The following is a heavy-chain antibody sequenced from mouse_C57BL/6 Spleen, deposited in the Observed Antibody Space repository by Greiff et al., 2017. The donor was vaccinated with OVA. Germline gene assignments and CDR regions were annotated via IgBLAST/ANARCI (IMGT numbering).Heavy chain of an antibody. CDR3: AVGFDY. CDR2: ISSGGSYT. J-gene: IGHJ2*01. CDR1: RFTFSSYG. V-gene: IGHV5-6*01. Sequence: EVQLVESGGDLVKPGGSLKLSCAASRFTFSSYGMSWVRQTPDKRLEWVATISSGGSYTYYPDSVKGRFTISRDNAKNTLYLQMSSLKSEDTAMYYCAVGFDYWGQGTTLTVSS.